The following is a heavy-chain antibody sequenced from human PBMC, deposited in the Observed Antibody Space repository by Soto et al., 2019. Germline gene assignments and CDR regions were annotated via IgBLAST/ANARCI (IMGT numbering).Heavy chain of an antibody. Sequence: ASVKVSCKASGYTFTSYGISWVRQAPGQGLEWMGWISAYNGNTNYAQKLKGRVTMTTGTSTSTAYMELRSLRSDDTAVYYCARGLIVVVVAATTYFDYWGQGTLVTVSS. V-gene: IGHV1-18*01. CDR3: ARGLIVVVVAATTYFDY. D-gene: IGHD2-15*01. J-gene: IGHJ4*02. CDR2: ISAYNGNT. CDR1: GYTFTSYG.